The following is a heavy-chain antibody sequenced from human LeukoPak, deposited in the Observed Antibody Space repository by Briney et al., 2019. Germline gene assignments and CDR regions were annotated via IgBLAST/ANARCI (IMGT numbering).Heavy chain of an antibody. CDR1: GFTFSSYW. J-gene: IGHJ6*02. V-gene: IGHV3-7*05. CDR3: ARDGVLPCYDFWSTGGMDV. CDR2: IKQDGSEK. Sequence: GGSLRLSCAASGFTFSSYWMSWVRRAPGKGLEWVANIKQDGSEKYYVDSVKGRFTISRDNAKNSLYLQMNSLRAEDTAVYYCARDGVLPCYDFWSTGGMDVWGQGTTVTVSS. D-gene: IGHD3-3*01.